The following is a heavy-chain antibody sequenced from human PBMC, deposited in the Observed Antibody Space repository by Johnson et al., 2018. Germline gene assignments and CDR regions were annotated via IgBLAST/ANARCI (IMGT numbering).Heavy chain of an antibody. V-gene: IGHV1-69*01. D-gene: IGHD3-10*01. J-gene: IGHJ6*02. Sequence: QVQLVESGAEVKKPGSSXKVSCKASGGTFSSYAISWVRQAPGQGLEWMGGIIPIFGTANYAQKFPGRVTITADESTSTAYMERSRLRSEETAVYYCAGCGDPYYYGSGSYYNVYYYGMDVWGQGTTVTVSS. CDR1: GGTFSSYA. CDR2: IIPIFGTA. CDR3: AGCGDPYYYGSGSYYNVYYYGMDV.